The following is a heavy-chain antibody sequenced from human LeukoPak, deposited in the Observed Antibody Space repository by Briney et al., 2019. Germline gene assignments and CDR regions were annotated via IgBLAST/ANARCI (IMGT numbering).Heavy chain of an antibody. D-gene: IGHD3-16*02. V-gene: IGHV5-51*01. CDR3: VRLGDYIWGNYRYFDY. CDR1: GYSFTNYW. J-gene: IGHJ4*02. Sequence: GESLKISCKGSGYSFTNYWVGWVRQMPGKGLEWMGIIYPGDSDTKYSPSFQGQVTISADKSIGTAYLQWSSLKASDTAMYYCVRLGDYIWGNYRYFDYWGQGTLVTVSS. CDR2: IYPGDSDT.